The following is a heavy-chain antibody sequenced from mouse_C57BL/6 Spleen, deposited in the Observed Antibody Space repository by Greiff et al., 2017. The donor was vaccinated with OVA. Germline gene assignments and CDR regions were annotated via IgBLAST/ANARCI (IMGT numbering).Heavy chain of an antibody. Sequence: QVQLQQPGAELVRPGSSVKLSCKASGYTFTSYWMDWVKQRPGQGLEWIGNIYPSDSETHYNQKFKDKATLTVDKSSSTAYMQLSSLTSEDSAVYYCARGTTVRYFDVWGTGTTVTVSS. CDR1: GYTFTSYW. D-gene: IGHD1-1*01. V-gene: IGHV1-61*01. J-gene: IGHJ1*03. CDR3: ARGTTVRYFDV. CDR2: IYPSDSET.